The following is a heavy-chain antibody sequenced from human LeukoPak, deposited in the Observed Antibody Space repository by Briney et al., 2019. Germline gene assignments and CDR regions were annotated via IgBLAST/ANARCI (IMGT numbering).Heavy chain of an antibody. CDR1: GYTFTPFG. Sequence: ASVKVSYKASGYTFTPFGISWVRQAPGRELEWMGWVSGFSGDTHYQRQLQGRGVMTTDTTTTTAYMELRSLRSVDTAVYYCARDFDCTSTVCNDVFDIWGQGTMVTVSS. J-gene: IGHJ3*02. CDR2: VSGFSGDT. D-gene: IGHD2/OR15-2a*01. CDR3: ARDFDCTSTVCNDVFDI. V-gene: IGHV1-18*01.